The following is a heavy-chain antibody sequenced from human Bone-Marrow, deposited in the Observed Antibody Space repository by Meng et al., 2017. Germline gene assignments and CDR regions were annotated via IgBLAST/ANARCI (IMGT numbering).Heavy chain of an antibody. CDR2: INAGSGST. Sequence: QVQLVQSGAEVKKPGASVKVSCKASGFTFTNYGVHWVRQAPGQRLEWVGWINAGSGSTKYSQRFQGKVTITRDTSASTAYLELSSLRSEDTAVYYCARLRIGADKPATYYYYGMDVWGLGTTVTVSS. D-gene: IGHD3-16*01. V-gene: IGHV1-3*01. CDR3: ARLRIGADKPATYYYYGMDV. J-gene: IGHJ6*02. CDR1: GFTFTNYG.